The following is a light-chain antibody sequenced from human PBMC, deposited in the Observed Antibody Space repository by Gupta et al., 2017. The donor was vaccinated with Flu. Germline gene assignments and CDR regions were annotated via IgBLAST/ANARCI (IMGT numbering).Light chain of an antibody. CDR3: QQYNSYSR. CDR2: KAS. J-gene: IGKJ1*01. CDR1: QSISSW. Sequence: DIHMTQSPSTLSASVVDRVTITCRASQSISSWLAWYQQKPGKAPKLLIYKASSLESGVPSRFSRSGSGTEFTLTISSLQPDDFATYYCQQYNSYSRFGQGTKVEIK. V-gene: IGKV1-5*03.